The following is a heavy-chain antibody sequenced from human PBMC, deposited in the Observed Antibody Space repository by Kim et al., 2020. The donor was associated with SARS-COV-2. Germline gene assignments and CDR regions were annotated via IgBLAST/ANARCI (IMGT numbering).Heavy chain of an antibody. CDR1: GYTFTSYG. CDR2: ISAYNGNT. V-gene: IGHV1-18*04. Sequence: ASVKVSCKASGYTFTSYGISWVRQAPGQGLEWMGWISAYNGNTNYAQKLQGRVTMTTDTSTSTAYMELRSLRSDDTAVYYCARDVYYYDSSGPPNWGQGTLVTVSS. J-gene: IGHJ4*02. D-gene: IGHD3-22*01. CDR3: ARDVYYYDSSGPPN.